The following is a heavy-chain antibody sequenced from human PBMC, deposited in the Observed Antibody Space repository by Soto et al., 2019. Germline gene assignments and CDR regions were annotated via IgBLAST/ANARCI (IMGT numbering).Heavy chain of an antibody. D-gene: IGHD3-10*01. J-gene: IGHJ6*02. CDR1: GFTFSSYS. CDR2: ISSSSSYI. Sequence: GSLRLSCAASGFTFSSYSMNWVRQAPGKGLEWVSSISSSSSYIYYADSVKGRFTISRDNAKNSLYLQMNSLRAEDTAVYYCARDFFQESIHTAYGMDVWGQGTTVTVSS. V-gene: IGHV3-21*01. CDR3: ARDFFQESIHTAYGMDV.